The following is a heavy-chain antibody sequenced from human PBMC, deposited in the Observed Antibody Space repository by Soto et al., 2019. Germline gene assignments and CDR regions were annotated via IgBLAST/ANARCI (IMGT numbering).Heavy chain of an antibody. D-gene: IGHD3-22*01. Sequence: EVQLVESGGGLIQPGGSLRLSCAASGFIVSSNYMSWVRQAPGKGLEWVSVIYSGGNTYYADSVKGRFTISRDNSKNTLYLQMNSLRAEDTAVYYCVTTYDSSGYFYYWGQGTLVTVSS. V-gene: IGHV3-53*01. CDR3: VTTYDSSGYFYY. J-gene: IGHJ4*02. CDR2: IYSGGNT. CDR1: GFIVSSNY.